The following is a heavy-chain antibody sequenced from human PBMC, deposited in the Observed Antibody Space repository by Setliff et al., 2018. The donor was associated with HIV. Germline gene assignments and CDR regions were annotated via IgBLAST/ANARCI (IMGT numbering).Heavy chain of an antibody. CDR2: IYHSGST. V-gene: IGHV4-38-2*02. CDR3: ARVLSYSNSWYGAADF. Sequence: SETLSLTCTVSGGSISSGDFWGWIRQPPGKGLEWIGNIYHSGSTYYNPSLKSRVTISVDTSKNQFSLKVTSVTAADTAVYYCARVLSYSNSWYGAADFWGQGTMVTVSS. J-gene: IGHJ3*01. CDR1: GGSISSGDF. D-gene: IGHD6-13*01.